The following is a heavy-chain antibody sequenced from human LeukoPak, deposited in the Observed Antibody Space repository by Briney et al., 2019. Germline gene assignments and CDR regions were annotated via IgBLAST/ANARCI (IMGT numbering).Heavy chain of an antibody. Sequence: GASVKVSCKASGGTFSSYAMSWVRQAPGKGLEWVSAISGSGGSTYYADSVKGRFTISRDNSKNTLYLQMNSLRAEDTAVYYCAKDRGGYYGSGSYYNYWGQGTLVTVSS. D-gene: IGHD3-10*01. CDR1: GGTFSSYA. CDR2: ISGSGGST. V-gene: IGHV3-23*01. J-gene: IGHJ4*02. CDR3: AKDRGGYYGSGSYYNY.